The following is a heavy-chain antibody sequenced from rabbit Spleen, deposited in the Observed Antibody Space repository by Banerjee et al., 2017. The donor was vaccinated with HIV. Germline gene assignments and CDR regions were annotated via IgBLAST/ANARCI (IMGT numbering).Heavy chain of an antibody. J-gene: IGHJ6*01. V-gene: IGHV1S40*01. D-gene: IGHD1-1*01. Sequence: QSLEESGGDLVKPGASLTLTCTASGFSFSSSYYIYWVRQAPGKGLEWIGCIYTGSSGSTYYASWAKGRFTISKTSSTTVTLQMTSLTAADTATYFCARDFASGSGNWRYGMDLWGPGTLVTVS. CDR2: IYTGSSGST. CDR3: ARDFASGSGNWRYGMDL. CDR1: GFSFSSSYY.